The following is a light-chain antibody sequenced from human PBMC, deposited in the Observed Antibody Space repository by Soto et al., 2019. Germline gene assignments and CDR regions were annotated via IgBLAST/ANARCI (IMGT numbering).Light chain of an antibody. V-gene: IGKV1-5*03. CDR1: QRISSW. CDR2: KAS. CDR3: QHYNSYSEA. J-gene: IGKJ1*01. Sequence: DIQMTQSPSTLSVSVGDRVTLACRASQRISSWLAWYQQKPGKAPKLLIYKASTLKSGVPSRFSGSGSGTEFTLTISSLQPDDFATYYCQHYNSYSEAFGQGTKVDIK.